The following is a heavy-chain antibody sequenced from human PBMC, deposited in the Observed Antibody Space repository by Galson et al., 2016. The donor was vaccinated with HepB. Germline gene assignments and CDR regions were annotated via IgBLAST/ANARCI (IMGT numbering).Heavy chain of an antibody. CDR1: GFSFSSYW. CDR3: VRDMAPGGAGV. V-gene: IGHV3-9*01. J-gene: IGHJ6*02. D-gene: IGHD3-16*01. Sequence: SLRLSCAASGFSFSSYWMHWVRQTPGKGLEWVSGIYYNSDRIGYADSVRGRFTISRDNARNSLYLQMNSLEPEDSALYYCVRDMAPGGAGVWGQGTTVTVSS. CDR2: IYYNSDRI.